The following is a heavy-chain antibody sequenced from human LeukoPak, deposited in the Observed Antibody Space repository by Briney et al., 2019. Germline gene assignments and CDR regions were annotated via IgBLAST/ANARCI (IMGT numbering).Heavy chain of an antibody. CDR1: GFTFSDYY. D-gene: IGHD3-10*01. CDR2: ISNDETII. J-gene: IGHJ3*02. CDR3: ARVRGVAVDI. Sequence: GGSLRLSCAASGFTFSDYYMSWIRQAPGRGLEWASYISNDETIIYYADSVKGRFTISSNNARNSLFLQMNSLRAEDTAVYCCARVRGVAVDIWGQGTMVTVSS. V-gene: IGHV3-11*01.